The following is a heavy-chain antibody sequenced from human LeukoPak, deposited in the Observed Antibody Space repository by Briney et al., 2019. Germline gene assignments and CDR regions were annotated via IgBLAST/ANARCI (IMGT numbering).Heavy chain of an antibody. D-gene: IGHD6-6*01. CDR3: ARVRYSSSSGYRLYYYYYMDV. V-gene: IGHV4-34*01. Sequence: SETLSLTCAVYGGSFSGYYWSRIRQPPGKGLEWIGEINHSGSTNYNPSLKSRVTISVDTSKNQFSLKLSSVTAADTAVYYCARVRYSSSSGYRLYYYYYMDVWGKGTTVTVSS. CDR1: GGSFSGYY. J-gene: IGHJ6*03. CDR2: INHSGST.